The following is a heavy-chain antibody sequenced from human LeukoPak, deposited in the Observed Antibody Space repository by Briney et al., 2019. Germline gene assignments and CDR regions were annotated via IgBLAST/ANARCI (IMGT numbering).Heavy chain of an antibody. CDR2: ISGYNGNT. D-gene: IGHD5-12*01. CDR3: ARDAFDSGYDPYFDY. Sequence: ASVKVSCKASGYTFTGYYMHWVRQAPGQGLEWMGWISGYNGNTNYAQKLQGRVTMTTDTFTSTSYLELRSLTSDDTAVYYCARDAFDSGYDPYFDYWGQGTLVTVSS. CDR1: GYTFTGYY. V-gene: IGHV1-18*04. J-gene: IGHJ4*02.